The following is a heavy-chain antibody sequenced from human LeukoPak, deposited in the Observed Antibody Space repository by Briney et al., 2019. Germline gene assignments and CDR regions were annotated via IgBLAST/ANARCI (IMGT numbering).Heavy chain of an antibody. Sequence: PGGSLRLSCAASGFTFSSYAMSWVRQAPGKGLEWVSAISGSGGSTYYADSVKGRFTISRDNSKNTLYLLMNSLRAEDTAVYYCAKDRYCSSTSCQDGVYWGQGTLVTVSS. CDR3: AKDRYCSSTSCQDGVY. J-gene: IGHJ4*02. V-gene: IGHV3-23*01. CDR2: ISGSGGST. CDR1: GFTFSSYA. D-gene: IGHD2-2*01.